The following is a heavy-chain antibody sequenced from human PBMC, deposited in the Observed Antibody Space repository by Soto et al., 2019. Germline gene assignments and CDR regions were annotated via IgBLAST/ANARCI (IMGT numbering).Heavy chain of an antibody. J-gene: IGHJ5*02. CDR2: ISSSSSTI. Sequence: GSLRLSCAASGFTFSSYSMNWVRQAPGKGLEWVSYISSSSSTIYYADSVKGRFTISRDNAKNSLYLQMNSLRAEDTAVYYCARDPAATVTTRMRWFDPWGQGTLVTVSS. CDR1: GFTFSSYS. CDR3: ARDPAATVTTRMRWFDP. V-gene: IGHV3-48*01. D-gene: IGHD4-17*01.